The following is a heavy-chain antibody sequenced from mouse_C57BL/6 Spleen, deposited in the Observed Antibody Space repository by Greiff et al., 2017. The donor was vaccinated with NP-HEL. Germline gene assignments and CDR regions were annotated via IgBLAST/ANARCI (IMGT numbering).Heavy chain of an antibody. CDR2: INPNNGGT. CDR1: GYTFTDYN. D-gene: IGHD2-2*01. J-gene: IGHJ1*03. CDR3: ARGMVTTWYFDV. V-gene: IGHV1-22*01. Sequence: EVQLQQSGPELVKPGASVKMSCKASGYTFTDYNMHWVKQSHGKSLEWIGYINPNNGGTSYNQKFKGKATLTVNKSSSTAYMELRSLTSEDSAVYYCARGMVTTWYFDVCGTGATVTVSS.